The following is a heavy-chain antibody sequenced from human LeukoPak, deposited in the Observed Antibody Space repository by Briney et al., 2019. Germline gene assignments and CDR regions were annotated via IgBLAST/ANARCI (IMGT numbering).Heavy chain of an antibody. CDR2: TYYRSKWYN. V-gene: IGHV6-1*01. J-gene: IGHJ4*02. D-gene: IGHD3-16*02. CDR3: ARDPSDYVWGSYRWYYFDY. CDR1: GDSVSSNSAA. Sequence: SQTLSLTCAISGDSVSSNSAAWNWIRQSPSRGLAWLGRTYYRSKWYNDYAVSVKSRITINPDTSKNQFSLQLNSVTPEDTAVYYCARDPSDYVWGSYRWYYFDYWGQGTLVTVSS.